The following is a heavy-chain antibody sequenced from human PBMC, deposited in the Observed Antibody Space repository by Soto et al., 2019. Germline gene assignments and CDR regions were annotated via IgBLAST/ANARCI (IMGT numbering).Heavy chain of an antibody. D-gene: IGHD3-22*01. CDR3: VRRDGDQYDGNGYLGRH. J-gene: IGHJ4*02. CDR2: IKSDGSGT. CDR1: GFTFSSYW. Sequence: EVPLVESGGGLVQPGESLTLSCAASGFTFSSYWMHWVRQAPGKGLVWVSRIKSDGSGTFYADSVKGRLTISRDNARNTLYLQMTSLRAEDTAVYFCVRRDGDQYDGNGYLGRHWGQGTLVTVSS. V-gene: IGHV3-74*01.